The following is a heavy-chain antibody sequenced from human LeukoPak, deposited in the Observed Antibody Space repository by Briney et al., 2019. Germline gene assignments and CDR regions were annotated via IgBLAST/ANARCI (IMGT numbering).Heavy chain of an antibody. D-gene: IGHD3-3*01. CDR2: INPNSGGT. J-gene: IGHJ5*02. Sequence: ASVKVSCKASGYTFTGYYMHWVRQAPGQGLEWMGWINPNSGGTNYAQKFQGRVTMTRDTSISTAYMELSRLRSDDTAVYYCAREGTWFDYDFWSGYYFNWFDPWGQGTLVTVSS. V-gene: IGHV1-2*02. CDR1: GYTFTGYY. CDR3: AREGTWFDYDFWSGYYFNWFDP.